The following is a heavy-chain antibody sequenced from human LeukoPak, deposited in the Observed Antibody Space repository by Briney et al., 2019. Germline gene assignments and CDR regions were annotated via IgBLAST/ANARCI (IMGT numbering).Heavy chain of an antibody. V-gene: IGHV4-39*07. D-gene: IGHD6-19*01. CDR1: GGSISSSSYY. CDR3: ARGSSGWYYFDY. Sequence: SETLSLTCTVSGGSISSSSYYWGWIRQPPGRGLEWIGSIYYSGSTNYNPSLKSRVTISVDTSKNQFSLKLSSVTAADTAVYYCARGSSGWYYFDYWGRGTLVTVSS. J-gene: IGHJ4*02. CDR2: IYYSGST.